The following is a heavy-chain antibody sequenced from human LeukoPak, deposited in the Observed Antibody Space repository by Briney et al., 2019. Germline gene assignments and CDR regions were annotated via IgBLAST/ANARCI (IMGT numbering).Heavy chain of an antibody. D-gene: IGHD2-8*02. J-gene: IGHJ4*02. CDR2: VSGGGFDT. CDR1: GFTFSDHA. Sequence: QPGGSLRLSCAASGFTFSDHAMSWVRQAPAKGLEWVSGVSGGGFDTYYTDSVKGRFTISRDNSKNMVYLQMNSLRAEDTAVYYCTRRAGGNLYDLDNWGQGTLVTVSS. CDR3: TRRAGGNLYDLDN. V-gene: IGHV3-23*01.